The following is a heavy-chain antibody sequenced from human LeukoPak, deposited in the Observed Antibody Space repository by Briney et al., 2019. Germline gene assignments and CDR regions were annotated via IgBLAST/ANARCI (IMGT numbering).Heavy chain of an antibody. CDR2: IIPIFGTA. J-gene: IGHJ4*02. CDR1: GGTFSSYA. V-gene: IGHV1-69*01. Sequence: GASVKVSCKASGGTFSSYAISWVRQAPGQGLEWMGGIIPIFGTANYAQKFQGRVTITADESASTAYMELSSLRSEDTAVYYCALGGPTIYDYWGQGTLVTVSS. CDR3: ALGGPTIYDY. D-gene: IGHD3-9*01.